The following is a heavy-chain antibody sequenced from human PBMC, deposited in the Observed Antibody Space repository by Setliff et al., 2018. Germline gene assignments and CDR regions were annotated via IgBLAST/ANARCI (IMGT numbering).Heavy chain of an antibody. CDR1: RYTFTSYG. J-gene: IGHJ4*02. D-gene: IGHD3-22*01. V-gene: IGHV1-3*01. CDR2: INAANGNT. Sequence: ASVKVSCKASRYTFTSYGVHWVRQAPGQRLEWMGWINAANGNTKYSQKFQGRVTITRDTSASTVYMELSSLRYDDTAIYYCAREGGDGDSSGYYPPLDYWGQGTLVTVSS. CDR3: AREGGDGDSSGYYPPLDY.